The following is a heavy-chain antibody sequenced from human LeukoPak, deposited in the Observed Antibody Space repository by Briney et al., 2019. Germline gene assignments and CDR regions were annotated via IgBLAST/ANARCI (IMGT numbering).Heavy chain of an antibody. CDR2: ISSGSSTI. V-gene: IGHV3-48*02. Sequence: GGSLRLSCAASGFTFSSHSMNWVRQAPGKGLEWVSYISSGSSTIFYADSVKGRFTISRDNAKNSLSLHMDSLRDEDTSVYYCATTRGTGLQPFDYWGQGTLVTVSS. CDR3: ATTRGTGLQPFDY. CDR1: GFTFSSHS. J-gene: IGHJ4*02. D-gene: IGHD4-11*01.